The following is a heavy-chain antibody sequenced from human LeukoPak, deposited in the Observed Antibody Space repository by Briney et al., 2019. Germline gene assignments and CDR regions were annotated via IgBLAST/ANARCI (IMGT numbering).Heavy chain of an antibody. Sequence: SETLSLTCTVSGGSISSYHWSWIRQPPGKGLECIGYIYYSGSTNYNPSLKSRVTISVDTSKNQFSLKLSSVTAADTAVSYCARAPPLGVTTTDVFDYWGQGTLVTVSS. CDR3: ARAPPLGVTTTDVFDY. D-gene: IGHD4-17*01. CDR2: IYYSGST. J-gene: IGHJ4*02. CDR1: GGSISSYH. V-gene: IGHV4-59*08.